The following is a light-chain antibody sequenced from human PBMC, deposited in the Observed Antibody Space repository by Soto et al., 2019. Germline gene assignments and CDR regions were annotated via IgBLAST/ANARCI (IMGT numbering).Light chain of an antibody. Sequence: AIQMTQSPSSLSASVGDRVTITCRASQGIRNDLGWYQQKPGKAPKLLIYAASTLQSRVTSTFSGSGSGTDFTLTISSLQPEDFATYYCLQDYNYPRTFGQGTKLEIK. V-gene: IGKV1-6*01. J-gene: IGKJ2*02. CDR3: LQDYNYPRT. CDR2: AAS. CDR1: QGIRND.